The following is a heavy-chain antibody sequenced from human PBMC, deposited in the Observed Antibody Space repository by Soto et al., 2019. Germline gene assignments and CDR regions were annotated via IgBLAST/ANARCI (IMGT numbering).Heavy chain of an antibody. V-gene: IGHV3-23*01. D-gene: IGHD3-10*01. Sequence: DVQLLESGGDLVQPGGSLRLSCATSGFTFSDYAMRWVRQAPGNGLAWVSGVSGSGGGTDYADSVKGRLTISRDNSQSTLYLQMNYLTAEDTAVYYCAREFYFYCMDVWGKGTTVTVSS. CDR3: AREFYFYCMDV. J-gene: IGHJ6*03. CDR2: VSGSGGGT. CDR1: GFTFSDYA.